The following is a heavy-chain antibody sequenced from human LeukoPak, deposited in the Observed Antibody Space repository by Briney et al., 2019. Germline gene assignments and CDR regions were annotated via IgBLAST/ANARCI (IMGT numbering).Heavy chain of an antibody. Sequence: PGRSLRLSCAASGFTFSSYGMHWVRQAPGKGLEWVAVIPYDGSNKYYADSVKGRFTISRDNSKNTLYLQMNSLRAEDTAVYYCAKDGVNWNSFDYWGQGTLVTVSS. V-gene: IGHV3-30*18. CDR2: IPYDGSNK. J-gene: IGHJ4*02. D-gene: IGHD1-20*01. CDR3: AKDGVNWNSFDY. CDR1: GFTFSSYG.